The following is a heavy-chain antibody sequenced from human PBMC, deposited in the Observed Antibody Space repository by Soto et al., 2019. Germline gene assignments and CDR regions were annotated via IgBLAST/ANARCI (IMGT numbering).Heavy chain of an antibody. CDR3: ARVPVMITFGGVIAVNWFDP. CDR1: GFSLSTSGVG. CDR2: IYWNDDK. V-gene: IGHV2-5*01. J-gene: IGHJ5*02. D-gene: IGHD3-16*02. Sequence: VSGPTLVNPTQTLTLTCTFSGFSLSTSGVGVGWIRQPPGKALEWLALIYWNDDKRYSPSLKSRLTITKDTSKNQVVLTMTNMDPVDTATYYCARVPVMITFGGVIAVNWFDPWGQGTLVTVSS.